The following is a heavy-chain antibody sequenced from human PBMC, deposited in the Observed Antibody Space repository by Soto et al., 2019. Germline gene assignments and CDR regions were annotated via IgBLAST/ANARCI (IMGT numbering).Heavy chain of an antibody. CDR1: GGSISSGGYY. D-gene: IGHD3-10*01. J-gene: IGHJ5*02. CDR2: IYYSGST. CDR3: ARGLLYPSLKYYYGSGSYVQFSWFDP. V-gene: IGHV4-31*03. Sequence: PSETLSLTCTVSGGSISSGGYYWTWIRQHPGKGLEWIGYIYYSGSTYYNPSLKSRVTISVDTSKNQFSLKLSSVTAADTAVYYCARGLLYPSLKYYYGSGSYVQFSWFDPWGQGTLVTVS.